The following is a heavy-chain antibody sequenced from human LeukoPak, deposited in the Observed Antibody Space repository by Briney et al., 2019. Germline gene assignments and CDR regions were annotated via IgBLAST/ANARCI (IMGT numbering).Heavy chain of an antibody. J-gene: IGHJ5*02. D-gene: IGHD6-19*01. CDR2: INAGNGNT. CDR3: ARDYSSGWFRNWFDP. V-gene: IGHV1-3*01. Sequence: ASVEVSCKASGYTFTSYAMHWVRQAPGQRLEWMGWINAGNGNTKYSQKFQGRVTITRDTSASTAYMELSSLRSEDTAVYYCARDYSSGWFRNWFDPWGQGTLVTVSS. CDR1: GYTFTSYA.